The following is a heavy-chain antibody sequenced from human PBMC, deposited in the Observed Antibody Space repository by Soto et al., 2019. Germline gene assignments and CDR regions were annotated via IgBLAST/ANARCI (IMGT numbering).Heavy chain of an antibody. D-gene: IGHD3-22*01. CDR1: GYTFTSYA. J-gene: IGHJ5*02. Sequence: ASVKVSCKASGYTFTSYAMHWVRQAPGQRLEWMGWINAGNGNTKYAQKLQGRVTMTTDTSTSTAYMELRSLRSDDTAVYYCARVGMIHNWFDPWGQGTLVTVSS. CDR2: INAGNGNT. V-gene: IGHV1-3*01. CDR3: ARVGMIHNWFDP.